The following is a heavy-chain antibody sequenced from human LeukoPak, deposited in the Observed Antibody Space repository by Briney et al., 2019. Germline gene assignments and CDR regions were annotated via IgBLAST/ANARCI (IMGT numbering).Heavy chain of an antibody. Sequence: GGSLRLSCAVSGFSVSNNYMSWVRQAPGKGLEWISVTYFGGSAYYADSVRGRFTISRHDSKNTLYLQLNSLRPEDTAIYYCARDRGAMDVWGQGTTVTVSS. CDR2: TYFGGSA. J-gene: IGHJ6*02. D-gene: IGHD3-16*01. CDR1: GFSVSNNY. CDR3: ARDRGAMDV. V-gene: IGHV3-53*04.